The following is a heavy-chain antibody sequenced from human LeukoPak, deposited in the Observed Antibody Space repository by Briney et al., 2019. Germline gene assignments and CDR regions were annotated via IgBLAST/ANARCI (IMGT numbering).Heavy chain of an antibody. CDR2: IYYSGSS. CDR1: GGSISSSSYY. J-gene: IGHJ6*03. CDR3: AREGSSSPYYYYYYYMDV. V-gene: IGHV4-39*07. D-gene: IGHD6-6*01. Sequence: SETLSLTCTVSGGSISSSSYYWGWIRQPPGKGLEWIGSIYYSGSSYYNPSLKSRVTISADTSKNQFSLKLSSVTAADTAVYYCAREGSSSPYYYYYYYMDVWGKGTTVTVSS.